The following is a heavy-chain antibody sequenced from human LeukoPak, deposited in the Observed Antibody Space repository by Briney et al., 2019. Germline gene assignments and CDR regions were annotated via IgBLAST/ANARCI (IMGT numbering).Heavy chain of an antibody. J-gene: IGHJ4*02. Sequence: SSETLSLTCAVYGGSFSGYYWSWIRQPPGKGLEWIWEINHSGSTNYNPSLKSRVTISVDTSKNQFSLKLSSVTAADTAVYYCARGRVSGIDYWGQGTLVTVSS. V-gene: IGHV4-34*01. CDR3: ARGRVSGIDY. CDR2: INHSGST. CDR1: GGSFSGYY. D-gene: IGHD6-13*01.